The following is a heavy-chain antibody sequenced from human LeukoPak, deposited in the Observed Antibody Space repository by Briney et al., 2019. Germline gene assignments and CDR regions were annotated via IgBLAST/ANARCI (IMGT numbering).Heavy chain of an antibody. CDR3: ARELRTPYDILGRGNAFDI. CDR2: ISSSGSTI. Sequence: SGGSLRLSCAASGFTFSSYEMNWVRQAPGKGLEWVSYISSSGSTIYYADSVKGRFTISRDNAKNSLYLQMNSLRAEDTALYYCARELRTPYDILGRGNAFDIWGQGTIVTVSS. D-gene: IGHD3-9*01. J-gene: IGHJ3*02. V-gene: IGHV3-48*03. CDR1: GFTFSSYE.